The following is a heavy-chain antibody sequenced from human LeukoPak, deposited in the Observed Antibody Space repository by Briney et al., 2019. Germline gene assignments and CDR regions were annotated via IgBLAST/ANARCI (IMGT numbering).Heavy chain of an antibody. CDR2: ISSDESST. CDR1: GFTFSNYW. D-gene: IGHD6-19*01. Sequence: GGSLRLSCAASGFTFSNYWMHCVRQAPGKGLGWVSRISSDESSTSYADSVKGRFTISRDNAKNTLYLQMNSLGAEDTAVYYCTRGLQAARLAVADSWGQGTLVTVS. V-gene: IGHV3-74*01. J-gene: IGHJ5*02. CDR3: TRGLQAARLAVADS.